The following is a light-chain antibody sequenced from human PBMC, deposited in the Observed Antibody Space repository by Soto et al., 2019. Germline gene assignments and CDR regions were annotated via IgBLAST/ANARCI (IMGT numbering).Light chain of an antibody. CDR1: QSISNW. CDR2: KAS. CDR3: QQYKSYRT. J-gene: IGKJ1*01. V-gene: IGKV1-5*03. Sequence: DIQMTQSPSTLSASVGDRVTITCRASQSISNWLAWYHQKPGKAPKLLIYKASSLESGVPSRFSGSGTGTEFTLTISSLPPEDFATYYCQQYKSYRTFGQGTKVEIK.